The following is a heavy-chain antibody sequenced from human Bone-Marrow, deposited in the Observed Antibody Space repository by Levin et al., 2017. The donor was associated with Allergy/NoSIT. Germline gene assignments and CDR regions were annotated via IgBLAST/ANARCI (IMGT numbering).Heavy chain of an antibody. CDR1: GGSISSSNW. D-gene: IGHD3-22*01. J-gene: IGHJ1*01. CDR3: AREGATYYYDSSGYYPRALQH. V-gene: IGHV4-4*02. Sequence: SETLSLTCAVSGGSISSSNWWSWVRQPPGKGLEWIGEIYHSGSTNYNPSLKSRVTISVDKSKNQFSLKLSSVTAADTAVYYCAREGATYYYDSSGYYPRALQHWGQGTLVTVSS. CDR2: IYHSGST.